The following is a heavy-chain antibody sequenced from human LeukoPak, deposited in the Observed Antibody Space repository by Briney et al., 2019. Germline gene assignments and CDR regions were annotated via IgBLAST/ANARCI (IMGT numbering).Heavy chain of an antibody. CDR1: GGSISSSSYY. Sequence: PSETLSLTCTVSGGSISSSSYYWGWIRQPPGKGLEWIGSIYYSGSTYYNPSLKSRVTISVDTSKNQFSLKLSSVTAADTAVYYCARPTRGYSYIRAFDIWGQGTMVTVSS. J-gene: IGHJ3*02. D-gene: IGHD5-18*01. CDR3: ARPTRGYSYIRAFDI. V-gene: IGHV4-39*01. CDR2: IYYSGST.